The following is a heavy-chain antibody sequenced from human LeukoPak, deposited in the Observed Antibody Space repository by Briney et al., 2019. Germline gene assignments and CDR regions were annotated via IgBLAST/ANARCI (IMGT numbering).Heavy chain of an antibody. CDR2: INHSGST. CDR3: ARVDTIAAAGT. Sequence: SETLSLTCAVYGGSFSGYYWSWIRQPPGKGLEWIGEINHSGSTNYNPSLKSRVTISVDTSKNQFSLRMSSVTAADTAVYYCARVDTIAAAGTWGQGTLVTVSS. CDR1: GGSFSGYY. D-gene: IGHD6-13*01. V-gene: IGHV4-34*01. J-gene: IGHJ4*02.